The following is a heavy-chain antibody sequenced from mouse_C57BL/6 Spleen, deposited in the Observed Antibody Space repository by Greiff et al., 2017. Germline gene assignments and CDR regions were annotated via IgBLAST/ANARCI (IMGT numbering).Heavy chain of an antibody. V-gene: IGHV5-4*03. CDR3: ARGSLAMDY. CDR2: ISDGGSYT. J-gene: IGHJ4*01. CDR1: GFTFSSYA. Sequence: EVKLMESGGGLVKPGGSLKLSCAASGFTFSSYAMSWVRQTPEKRLEWVATISDGGSYTYYPDNVKGRFTISRDNAKNNLYLQMSHLKSEDTAMYDCARGSLAMDYWGQGTSVTVSS. D-gene: IGHD1-2*01.